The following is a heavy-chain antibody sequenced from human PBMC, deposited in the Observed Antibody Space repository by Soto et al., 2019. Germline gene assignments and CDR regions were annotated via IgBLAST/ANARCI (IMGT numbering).Heavy chain of an antibody. V-gene: IGHV2-26*01. Sequence: SGPTLVNPTETLTLTCTVSGFSLSNARMGVSWIRQPPGKALEWLAHIFSNYEKSYSTSLKSRLTISKDTSKSQVVLTMTNMDPVDTATYYCARTTGGGSGEILDLGVDRYYYYYYYMDVWGKGTTVTVSS. J-gene: IGHJ6*03. CDR2: IFSNYEK. D-gene: IGHD3-10*01. CDR1: GFSLSNARMG. CDR3: ARTTGGGSGEILDLGVDRYYYYYYYMDV.